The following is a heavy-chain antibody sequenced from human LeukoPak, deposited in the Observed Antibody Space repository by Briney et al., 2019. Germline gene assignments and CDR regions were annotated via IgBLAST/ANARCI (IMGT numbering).Heavy chain of an antibody. CDR3: TRHQGGWNTYDSSGYGDEWWFDP. Sequence: GGSLRLSCAASGFTVSSNYMSWVRQAPGKGLEWVSIIYSGGSTFYADSVKGRFTISRDNSKNTLYLQMNSLKTEDTAVYYCTRHQGGWNTYDSSGYGDEWWFDPWGQGTLVTVSS. CDR1: GFTVSSNY. CDR2: IYSGGST. V-gene: IGHV3-53*01. D-gene: IGHD3-22*01. J-gene: IGHJ5*02.